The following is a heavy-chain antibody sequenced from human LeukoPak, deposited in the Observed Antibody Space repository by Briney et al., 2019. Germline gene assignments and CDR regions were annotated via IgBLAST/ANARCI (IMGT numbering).Heavy chain of an antibody. V-gene: IGHV3-7*01. CDR1: GFTFSSYW. D-gene: IGHD6-19*01. J-gene: IGHJ4*02. Sequence: PGGSLRLSCAASGFTFSSYWMSWVRQAPGKGLEWVANIKQDGSEKYYVDSVKGRFTISRDNAKNSLYLQMNGLRAEDTAVYYCARDYLGSSSGWYPRVYWGQGAPVTVSS. CDR2: IKQDGSEK. CDR3: ARDYLGSSSGWYPRVY.